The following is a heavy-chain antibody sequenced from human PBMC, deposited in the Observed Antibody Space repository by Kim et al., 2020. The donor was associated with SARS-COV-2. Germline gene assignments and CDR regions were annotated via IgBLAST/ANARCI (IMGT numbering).Heavy chain of an antibody. V-gene: IGHV3-9*01. J-gene: IGHJ5*01. D-gene: IGHD6-19*01. CDR3: AKDSWDSSGWFGS. Sequence: GYADCVRGRFIISRDNAKNSFFLQMNSLRVDDTAVYYCAKDSWDSSGWFGSWGPGTRVTVSS.